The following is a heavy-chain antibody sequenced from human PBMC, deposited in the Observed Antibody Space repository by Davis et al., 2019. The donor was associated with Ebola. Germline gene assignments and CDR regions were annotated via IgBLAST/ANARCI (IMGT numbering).Heavy chain of an antibody. CDR3: APRVENERSPDAFDF. D-gene: IGHD1-1*01. CDR1: GFSLGTSGVG. J-gene: IGHJ3*01. CDR2: IYWDDDK. Sequence: SGPTLVKPPQTLTLTCTFSGFSLGTSGVGVGWFRQPPGNGLEWHALIYWDDDKYYNPSLKSRLTITRDSQVVLTMTNMDPADTATYFCAPRVENERSPDAFDFWGQGAMVTVSS. V-gene: IGHV2-5*02.